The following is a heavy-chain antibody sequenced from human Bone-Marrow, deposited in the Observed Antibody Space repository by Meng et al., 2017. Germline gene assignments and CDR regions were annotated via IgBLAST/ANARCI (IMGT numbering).Heavy chain of an antibody. Sequence: QGKTVLSGAWVKSAGSSLIVACKGAGGRFRSWASSWVRQAPRQVLEWVCGIISIFRTANYAQKFRGRVTIPADEYTRTADMELSSLRSEDTAVYYCARVEYGGNNPIWFDHWGQGTLVTVSS. D-gene: IGHD4-23*01. V-gene: IGHV1-69*01. CDR2: IISIFRTA. CDR1: GGRFRSWA. CDR3: ARVEYGGNNPIWFDH. J-gene: IGHJ5*02.